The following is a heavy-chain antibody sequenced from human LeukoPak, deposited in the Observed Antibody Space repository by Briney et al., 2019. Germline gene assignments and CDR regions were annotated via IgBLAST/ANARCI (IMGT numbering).Heavy chain of an antibody. Sequence: GGSLRLSCAASGYPFSSYAMSWIRQAPGKGLEWLSAISTTTGTAFYADSVKGRFTISRDNARGTLYLQMNGLRAEDTAKYYCATKPSNGDRYFDYWGQGALVTVSS. J-gene: IGHJ4*02. V-gene: IGHV3-23*01. CDR1: GYPFSSYA. CDR3: ATKPSNGDRYFDY. CDR2: ISTTTGTA. D-gene: IGHD4-17*01.